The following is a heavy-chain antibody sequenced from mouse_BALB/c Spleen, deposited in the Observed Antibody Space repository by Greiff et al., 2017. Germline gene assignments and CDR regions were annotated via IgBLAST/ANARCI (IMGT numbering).Heavy chain of an antibody. CDR2: ISSGSSTI. D-gene: IGHD4-1*01. CDR1: GFTFSSFG. Sequence: EVKLVESGGDLVKPGGSLKLSCAASGFTFSSFGMHWVRQAPEKGLEWVAYISSGSSTIYYADTVKGRFTISRDNPKNTLFLQMTSLRSEDTAMYYCARSGLTGTWFAYWGQGTLVTVSA. V-gene: IGHV5-17*02. J-gene: IGHJ3*01. CDR3: ARSGLTGTWFAY.